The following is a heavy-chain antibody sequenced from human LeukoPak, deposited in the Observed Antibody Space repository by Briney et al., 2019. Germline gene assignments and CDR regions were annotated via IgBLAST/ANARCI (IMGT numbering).Heavy chain of an antibody. V-gene: IGHV4-38-2*01. Sequence: PSETLSLTCAVSGYSINSGYYWGWIRQPPGKGLEWIGSIYHSGSTYYNPSLKSRVTISIDTSKNQFSLKLSSVTAADTAVYYCARLGHYYDSSGYYDALDIWGQGTMVTVSS. CDR3: ARLGHYYDSSGYYDALDI. CDR2: IYHSGST. CDR1: GYSINSGYY. J-gene: IGHJ3*02. D-gene: IGHD3-22*01.